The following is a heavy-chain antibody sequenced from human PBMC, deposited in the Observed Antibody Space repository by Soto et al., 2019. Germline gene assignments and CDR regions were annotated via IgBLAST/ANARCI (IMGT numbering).Heavy chain of an antibody. CDR3: SRSSGSRNDY. V-gene: IGHV4-31*03. J-gene: IGHJ4*02. D-gene: IGHD6-19*01. Sequence: SETLSLTCTVSGGSISSGGYYWSWIRQHPGKGLEWIGYIYYSGSTYYNPSLKSRVTISVDTSKNQFSLKLSSVTAADTAVYYCSRSSGSRNDYWGQGTLVTVSS. CDR1: GGSISSGGYY. CDR2: IYYSGST.